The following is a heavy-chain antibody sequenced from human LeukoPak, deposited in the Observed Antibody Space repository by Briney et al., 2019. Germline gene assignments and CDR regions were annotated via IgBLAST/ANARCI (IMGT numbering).Heavy chain of an antibody. CDR2: INHSGST. CDR1: GGSFSGYY. CDR3: ARDGPEGY. V-gene: IGHV4-34*01. Sequence: SETLCLTCAVYGGSFSGYYWSWIRQPPGKGLEWIGEINHSGSTNYNPSLKSRVTISVDTSKNQFSLKLSSVTAADTAVYYCARDGPEGYWGQGTLVTVSS. J-gene: IGHJ4*02.